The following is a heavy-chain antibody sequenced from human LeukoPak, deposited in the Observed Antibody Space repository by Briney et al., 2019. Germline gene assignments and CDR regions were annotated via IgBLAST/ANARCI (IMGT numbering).Heavy chain of an antibody. J-gene: IGHJ4*02. D-gene: IGHD2-2*01. CDR1: GFTFSSYW. CDR2: ISYDGSNK. Sequence: GGSLRLSCAASGFTFSSYWMSWVRQAPGKGLEWVAVISYDGSNKYYADSVRGRFTISRDNSKNTLYLQMNSLRAEDTAVYYCAKDVDIVVVPAAFGHFDYWGQGTLVAVSS. CDR3: AKDVDIVVVPAAFGHFDY. V-gene: IGHV3-30*18.